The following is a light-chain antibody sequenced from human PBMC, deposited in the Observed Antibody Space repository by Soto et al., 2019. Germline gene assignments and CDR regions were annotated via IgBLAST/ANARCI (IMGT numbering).Light chain of an antibody. Sequence: EIVLTQSPATLSLSPGERATLSCRASQSLSSSLAWYQQKPGQAPRLLIYDASNRATGIPARFSGSGSGTAVTLTISRLEPEDFAVYSCQQRSNWPRTFGKGTKVEIK. CDR1: QSLSSS. V-gene: IGKV3-11*01. J-gene: IGKJ1*01. CDR2: DAS. CDR3: QQRSNWPRT.